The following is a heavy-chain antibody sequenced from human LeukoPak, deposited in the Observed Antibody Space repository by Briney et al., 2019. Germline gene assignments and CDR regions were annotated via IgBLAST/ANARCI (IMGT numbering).Heavy chain of an antibody. D-gene: IGHD6-13*01. CDR2: INPSGGST. CDR1: GYTFTSYY. Sequence: ASVKVSCTASGYTFTSYYMHWVRQAPGQGLEWMGIINPSGGSTSYAQKFQGRVTMTRDTSTSTVYMELSSLRSEDTAVYYCARAGLAKYSSSWYRIDYWGQGTLVTVSS. J-gene: IGHJ4*02. V-gene: IGHV1-46*01. CDR3: ARAGLAKYSSSWYRIDY.